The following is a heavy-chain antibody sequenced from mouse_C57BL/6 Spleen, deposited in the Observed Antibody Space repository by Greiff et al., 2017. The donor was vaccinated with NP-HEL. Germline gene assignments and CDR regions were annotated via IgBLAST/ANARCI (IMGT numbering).Heavy chain of an antibody. V-gene: IGHV1-66*01. CDR3: ARGYYGSIDY. Sequence: QVQLKESGPELVKPGASVKISCKASGYSFTSYYIHWVKQRPGQGLEWIGWIYPGSGNTKYNEKFKGKATLTADTSSSTAYMQLSSLTSEDSAVYYCARGYYGSIDYWGQGTTLTVSS. D-gene: IGHD1-1*01. J-gene: IGHJ2*01. CDR1: GYSFTSYY. CDR2: IYPGSGNT.